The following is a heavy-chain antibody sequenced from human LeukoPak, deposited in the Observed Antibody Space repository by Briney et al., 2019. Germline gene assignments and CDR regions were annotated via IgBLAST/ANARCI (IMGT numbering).Heavy chain of an antibody. CDR3: ATSIAAAGRGGFDY. CDR2: INHSGST. V-gene: IGHV4-39*07. CDR1: GGSISSSSYY. J-gene: IGHJ4*02. D-gene: IGHD6-13*01. Sequence: SETLSLTCTVSGGSISSSSYYWSWIRQPPGKGLEWIGEINHSGSTNYNPSLKSRVTISVDTSKNQFSLKLSSVTAADTAVYYCATSIAAAGRGGFDYWGQGTLVTVSS.